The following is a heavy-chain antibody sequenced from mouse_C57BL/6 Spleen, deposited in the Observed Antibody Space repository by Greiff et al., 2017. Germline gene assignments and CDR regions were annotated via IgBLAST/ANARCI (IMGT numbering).Heavy chain of an antibody. Sequence: EVKVVESGEGLVKPGGSLKLSCAASGFTFSSYAMSWVRQTPEKRLEWVAYISSGGDYIYYADTVKGRFTISRDNARNTLYLQMSSLKSEDTAMYYCTRDSYYYGSSEWYFDVGGTGTTVTVSS. CDR1: GFTFSSYA. D-gene: IGHD1-1*01. V-gene: IGHV5-9-1*02. J-gene: IGHJ1*03. CDR2: ISSGGDYI. CDR3: TRDSYYYGSSEWYFDV.